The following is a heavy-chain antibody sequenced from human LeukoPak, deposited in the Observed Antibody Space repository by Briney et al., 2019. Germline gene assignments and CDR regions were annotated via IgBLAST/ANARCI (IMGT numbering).Heavy chain of an antibody. CDR1: GGSISSYY. V-gene: IGHV4-59*01. Sequence: SETLSLTCTVSGGSISSYYWSWIRQPPGKGLEWIGYIYYTPSTNYNPSLKSRVTISVDTSKNQFSLKLSSVTAADTAVYYCARGFSGYPYYFDYWGRGTLVTVSS. J-gene: IGHJ4*02. CDR2: IYYTPST. D-gene: IGHD6-25*01. CDR3: ARGFSGYPYYFDY.